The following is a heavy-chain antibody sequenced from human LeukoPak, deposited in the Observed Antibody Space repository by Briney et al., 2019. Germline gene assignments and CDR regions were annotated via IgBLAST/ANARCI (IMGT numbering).Heavy chain of an antibody. V-gene: IGHV3-7*01. Sequence: PGGSLRLSCVASGFTFSNYWMNWVRQAPGERPEWVANIKEDRSEKYYVDSVKGRFTISRDNAKNSLYLQMNSLRAEDTAVYYCATGRTKKYWGQGTLVTVSS. CDR2: IKEDRSEK. J-gene: IGHJ4*02. CDR3: ATGRTKKY. CDR1: GFTFSNYW. D-gene: IGHD2-8*01.